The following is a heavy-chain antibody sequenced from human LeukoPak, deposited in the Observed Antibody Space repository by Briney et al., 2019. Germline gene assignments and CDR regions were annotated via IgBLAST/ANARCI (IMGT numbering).Heavy chain of an antibody. D-gene: IGHD4-17*01. Sequence: GRSLRLSCAVSGFTFSSYSMNWVRQAPGKGXXWVSSISSSSSYIYYADSMKGRFTISRDNAKNSLYLQMNSLRAEDTAVYYCASMNDYGDHDYWGQGTLVTVSS. CDR1: GFTFSSYS. J-gene: IGHJ4*02. CDR3: ASMNDYGDHDY. CDR2: ISSSSSYI. V-gene: IGHV3-21*01.